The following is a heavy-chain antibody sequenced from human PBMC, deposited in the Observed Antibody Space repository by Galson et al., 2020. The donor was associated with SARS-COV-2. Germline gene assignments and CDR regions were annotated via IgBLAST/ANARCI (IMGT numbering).Heavy chain of an antibody. CDR1: GGSISNRNYY. D-gene: IGHD1-26*01. J-gene: IGHJ4*02. CDR2: IFYSGST. CDR3: ASVRGGATYRYYFDY. V-gene: IGHV4-39*07. Sequence: SETLSLTCTVSGGSISNRNYYWGWIRQPPGKGLEWIGSIFYSGSTYYNPSLKSRVTISVDTSKNQFSLKLTSVTAADTAVYYWASVRGGATYRYYFDYWGQGTLVTVSS.